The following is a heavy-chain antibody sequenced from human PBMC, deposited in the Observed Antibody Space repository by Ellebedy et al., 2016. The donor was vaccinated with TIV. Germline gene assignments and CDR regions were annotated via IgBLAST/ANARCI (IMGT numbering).Heavy chain of an antibody. Sequence: SQTLSLTCGISGDSVSSNSVAWNWIRLSPSRGLECLGRAYYRSMWFYDYAPSVKGRVIVKPDTSKNQFSLQLNSVTPEDTAVYYCARDTRRGGWFDYWGQGTLVIVSS. CDR3: ARDTRRGGWFDY. J-gene: IGHJ4*02. D-gene: IGHD6-19*01. V-gene: IGHV6-1*01. CDR2: AYYRSMWFY. CDR1: GDSVSSNSVA.